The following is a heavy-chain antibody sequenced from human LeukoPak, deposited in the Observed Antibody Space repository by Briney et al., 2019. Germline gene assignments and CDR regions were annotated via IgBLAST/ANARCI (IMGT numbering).Heavy chain of an antibody. D-gene: IGHD3-22*01. CDR3: ARVNYYDSSGYYYFDY. V-gene: IGHV3-13*01. CDR1: GFTFSTYD. CDR2: IGTAGDT. J-gene: IGHJ4*02. Sequence: GGSLRLSCAASGFTFSTYDMHWVRQATGKGLEWVSAIGTAGDTYYPGSVKSRFTISRENAKNSLYLQMNSLRAEDTAVYYCARVNYYDSSGYYYFDYWGQGTLVTVSS.